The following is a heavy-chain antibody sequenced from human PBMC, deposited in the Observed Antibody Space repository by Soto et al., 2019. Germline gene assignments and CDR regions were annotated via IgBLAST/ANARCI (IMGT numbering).Heavy chain of an antibody. D-gene: IGHD3-3*01. CDR2: FYWDDDK. Sequence: QITLKESGPTLVKPTQTLTLTCTFSGLSLSTSGVGVGWIRQPPGKALEWIALFYWDDDKRYSPSLKSRITITMDTSNNQVVLIMTIMDPVDTATYYIAGRYYDFWSGYYVAGGDAFDIWGQGTMVTVSS. J-gene: IGHJ3*02. CDR3: AGRYYDFWSGYYVAGGDAFDI. V-gene: IGHV2-5*02. CDR1: GLSLSTSGVG.